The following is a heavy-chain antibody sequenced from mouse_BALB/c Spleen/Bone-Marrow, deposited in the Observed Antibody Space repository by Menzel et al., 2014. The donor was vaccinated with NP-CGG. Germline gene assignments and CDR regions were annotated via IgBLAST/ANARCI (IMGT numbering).Heavy chain of an antibody. V-gene: IGHV7-3*02. CDR2: IRNKANGHTT. CDR3: ARDMGGILFDS. J-gene: IGHJ2*01. CDR1: GVTFTDYY. Sequence: EVQLVESGGGLVQPGGSLRLSCATSGVTFTDYYMNWVRQPPGEALEWLAFIRNKANGHTTEYSASVKGRSTISRDNSQSILYLHMNTLRAEDSATYYCARDMGGILFDSWGQGTTLTVSS. D-gene: IGHD4-1*01.